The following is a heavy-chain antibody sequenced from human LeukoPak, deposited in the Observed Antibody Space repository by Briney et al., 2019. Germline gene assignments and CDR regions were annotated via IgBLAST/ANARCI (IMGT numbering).Heavy chain of an antibody. CDR1: GYTFTGYY. J-gene: IGHJ3*02. D-gene: IGHD3-22*01. Sequence: GASVKVSCKASGYTFTGYYMHWVRQAPGQGLEWMGWINPNSGGTNYAQKFQGRVTMTRDTSISTAYMELSRLRSDDTAVYYCVRDLITMIANAFDIWGQGTMVTVSS. CDR2: INPNSGGT. CDR3: VRDLITMIANAFDI. V-gene: IGHV1-2*02.